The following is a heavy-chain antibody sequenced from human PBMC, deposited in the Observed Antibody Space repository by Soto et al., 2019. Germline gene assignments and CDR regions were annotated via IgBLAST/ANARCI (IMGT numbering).Heavy chain of an antibody. Sequence: QVQLVQSGAEVKKPGASLKVSCQASGYSFSDYGIAWVRKAPGQGLAWVGWISTYNGNTNYAQKFQGRVTMTTDTSANTADMELRSPRSDDTAMYYCARYGYSSGWYLGTGMDVWGQGTPVTVSS. J-gene: IGHJ6*02. CDR3: ARYGYSSGWYLGTGMDV. CDR2: ISTYNGNT. CDR1: GYSFSDYG. D-gene: IGHD6-19*01. V-gene: IGHV1-18*04.